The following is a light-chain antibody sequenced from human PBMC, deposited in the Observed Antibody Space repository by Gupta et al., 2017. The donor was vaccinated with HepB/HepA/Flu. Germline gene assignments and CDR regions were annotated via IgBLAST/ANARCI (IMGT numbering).Light chain of an antibody. CDR3: QQYGSSPGVT. V-gene: IGKV3-20*01. CDR1: QSVSRSY. Sequence: IVLTQSPGTLSLSPGERATLSCRASQSVSRSYLAWYQQKPGQAPRLLIYGASSRATGLTDRFSGSGSGTYXPLTRSXREPEHFAVYYCQQYGSSPGVTFGXGTKVDIK. CDR2: GAS. J-gene: IGKJ3*01.